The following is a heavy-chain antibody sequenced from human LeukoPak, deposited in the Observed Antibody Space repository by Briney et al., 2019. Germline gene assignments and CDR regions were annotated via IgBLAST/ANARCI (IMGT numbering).Heavy chain of an antibody. CDR3: ARECWDPSRTAAGTVDWFDP. CDR2: IYYSGST. Sequence: SETLSLTCTVSGDSIGTGSYYWGWIRQSPGKGLEWIGSIYYSGSTYYNPSLKSRVTISLDTSKNQFSLKLSSVTAADTAVYYCARECWDPSRTAAGTVDWFDPWGQGTLVTVSS. D-gene: IGHD6-13*01. V-gene: IGHV4-39*07. J-gene: IGHJ5*02. CDR1: GDSIGTGSYY.